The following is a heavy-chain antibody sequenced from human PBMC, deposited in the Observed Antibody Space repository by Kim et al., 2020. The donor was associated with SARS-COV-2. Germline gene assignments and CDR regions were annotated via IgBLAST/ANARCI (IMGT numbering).Heavy chain of an antibody. D-gene: IGHD3-22*01. J-gene: IGHJ3*02. CDR3: ARDRGNYEDAFDI. Sequence: YNPSLKARLTLSLDASQNQFSLKLTSVTAADTAVYFCARDRGNYEDAFDIWGQGTMVAVSS. V-gene: IGHV4-31*02.